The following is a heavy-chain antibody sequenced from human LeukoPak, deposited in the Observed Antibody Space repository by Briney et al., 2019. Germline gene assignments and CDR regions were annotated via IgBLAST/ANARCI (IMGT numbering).Heavy chain of an antibody. J-gene: IGHJ4*02. V-gene: IGHV4-34*01. CDR2: INHSGST. CDR3: ARGETSGLIDY. Sequence: PSETPSLTCAVYGGSFSGYYWSWIRQPPGKGLEWIGEINHSGSTNYNPSLKSRVTISVDTSKNRFSLKLSSVTAADTAVYYCARGETSGLIDYWGQGTLVTVSS. CDR1: GGSFSGYY.